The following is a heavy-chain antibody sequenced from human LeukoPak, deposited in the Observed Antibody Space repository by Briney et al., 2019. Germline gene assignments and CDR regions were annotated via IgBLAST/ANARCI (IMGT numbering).Heavy chain of an antibody. D-gene: IGHD2-8*02. CDR2: ISYDGSNN. J-gene: IGHJ6*02. CDR1: GFTFSSYG. V-gene: IGHV3-30*18. Sequence: GGSLRLSCAASGFTFSSYGMHWVRQAPGKGLEWVAFISYDGSNNYYADSVKGRFTISRDNSKNALFLQMSSLRAEDTALYYCAKTLATGGGSYNMDVWGQGTTVTVS. CDR3: AKTLATGGGSYNMDV.